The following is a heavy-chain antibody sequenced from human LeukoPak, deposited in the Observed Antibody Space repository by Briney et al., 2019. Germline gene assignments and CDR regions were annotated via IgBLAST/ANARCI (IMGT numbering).Heavy chain of an antibody. D-gene: IGHD1-26*01. CDR2: ISGSGGRT. CDR1: GFTFSSYS. V-gene: IGHV3-23*01. Sequence: PGGSLRLSCAASGFTFSSYSMNWVRQAPGKGLEWVSGISGSGGRTYYTDSVKGRFTISRDNSKNTLYLQMNSLRAEDTAIYYCAKRSRELLTWGQGTLVTVSS. CDR3: AKRSRELLT. J-gene: IGHJ5*02.